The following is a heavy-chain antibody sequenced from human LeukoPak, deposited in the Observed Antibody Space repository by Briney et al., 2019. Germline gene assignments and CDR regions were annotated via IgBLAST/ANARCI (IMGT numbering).Heavy chain of an antibody. J-gene: IGHJ5*02. CDR2: IWYDGSNK. CDR3: ARDPVVVPAAMVSWFDP. Sequence: PGRSLRLSCAASGFTFSSYGMHWVRQAPGKGLEWVAVIWYDGSNKYYADSVKGRFTISRDNSKNTLYPQMNSLRAEDTAVYYCARDPVVVPAAMVSWFDPWGQGTLVTVSS. D-gene: IGHD2-2*01. V-gene: IGHV3-33*01. CDR1: GFTFSSYG.